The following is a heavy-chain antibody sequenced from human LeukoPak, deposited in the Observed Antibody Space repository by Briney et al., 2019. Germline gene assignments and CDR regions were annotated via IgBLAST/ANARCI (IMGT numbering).Heavy chain of an antibody. D-gene: IGHD1-7*01. CDR2: INHSGST. CDR3: ARRGITGTTNY. Sequence: PSETLSLTCTVSGGSISSYYWSWIRQPPGKGLEWIGEINHSGSTNYNPSLKSRVTISVDTSKNQFSLKLSSVTAADTAVYYCARRGITGTTNYWGQGTLVTVSS. V-gene: IGHV4-34*01. J-gene: IGHJ4*02. CDR1: GGSISSYY.